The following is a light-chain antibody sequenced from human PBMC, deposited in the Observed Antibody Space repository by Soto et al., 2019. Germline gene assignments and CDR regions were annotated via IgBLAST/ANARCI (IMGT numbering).Light chain of an antibody. Sequence: EIVLTQSPGTLSLSPGERATLSCRASQSVSSSYLAWYQQKPGQAPRLLIYGASSRATGIQDRFSGSGSGTDFTLTISRLEPEDFAVYYCQQYGSSPRDAFCGGTKVEIK. J-gene: IGKJ4*01. CDR1: QSVSSSY. V-gene: IGKV3-20*01. CDR2: GAS. CDR3: QQYGSSPRDA.